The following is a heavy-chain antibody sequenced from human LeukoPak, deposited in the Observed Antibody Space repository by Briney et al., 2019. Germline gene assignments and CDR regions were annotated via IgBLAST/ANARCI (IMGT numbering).Heavy chain of an antibody. J-gene: IGHJ4*02. Sequence: GGSLRLSCAASGFTFSSYEMNWVRQAPGKGLEWISYISSSGDTIYYADSVKGRFTISRDNAKNSLYLQMNSLRAEDTAVYYCARDEWELTAFDYWGQGTLVTVSS. D-gene: IGHD1-26*01. CDR1: GFTFSSYE. CDR2: ISSSGDTI. CDR3: ARDEWELTAFDY. V-gene: IGHV3-48*03.